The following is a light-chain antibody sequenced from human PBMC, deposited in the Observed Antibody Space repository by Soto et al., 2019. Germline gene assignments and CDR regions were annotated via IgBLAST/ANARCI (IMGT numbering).Light chain of an antibody. J-gene: IGKJ1*01. V-gene: IGKV3-15*01. CDR1: QPVNNN. CDR3: QQYEKWPPSIT. CDR2: GAS. Sequence: IVLTQSPATLSVSPWDRDKIYCRSRQPVNNNLAWYQHKPGQAPRLLIYGASTRATGISARFSGGGSGTEFTLTISSLQSEDFALYFRQQYEKWPPSITFAQGAKVDI.